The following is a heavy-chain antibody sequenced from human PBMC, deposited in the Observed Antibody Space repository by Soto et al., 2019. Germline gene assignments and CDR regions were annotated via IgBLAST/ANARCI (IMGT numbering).Heavy chain of an antibody. CDR2: ISYDGSNK. D-gene: IGHD1-26*01. V-gene: IGHV3-30*18. CDR3: AKRSGFTGPFDY. J-gene: IGHJ4*02. Sequence: RKLSCAASGFTFSSYGTHWVRQAPGKGLEWVAVISYDGSNKYYADSVKGRFTISRDNSKNTLYLQMNSLRAEDTAVYYCAKRSGFTGPFDYWGQGTLVTVSS. CDR1: GFTFSSYG.